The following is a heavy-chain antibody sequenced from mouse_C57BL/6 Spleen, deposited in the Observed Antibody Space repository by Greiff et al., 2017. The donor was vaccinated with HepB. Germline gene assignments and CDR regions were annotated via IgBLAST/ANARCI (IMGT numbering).Heavy chain of an antibody. CDR2: IWRGGST. Sequence: VQRVESGPGLVQPSQSLSITCTVSGFSLTSYGVHWVRQSPGKGLEWLGVIWRGGSTDYNAAFMSRLIITKDNYKSQVLFKMNSLQADDTAIYYCASYGNYGAMDYWGQGTSVTVAS. V-gene: IGHV2-5*01. CDR1: GFSLTSYG. CDR3: ASYGNYGAMDY. D-gene: IGHD2-1*01. J-gene: IGHJ4*01.